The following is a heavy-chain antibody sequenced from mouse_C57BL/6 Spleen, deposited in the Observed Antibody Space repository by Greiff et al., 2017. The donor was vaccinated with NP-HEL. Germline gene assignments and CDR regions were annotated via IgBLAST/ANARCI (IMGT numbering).Heavy chain of an antibody. CDR2: ISSGGSYT. Sequence: EVQLVESGGDLVKPGGSLKLSCAASGFTFSSYGMSWVRQTPDKRLEWVATISSGGSYTYYPDSVKGRFTISRDNAKNTLYLQMSSLKSEDTAMYYCARGATMITTTGFDYWGQGTTLTVSS. CDR3: ARGATMITTTGFDY. J-gene: IGHJ2*01. V-gene: IGHV5-6*01. D-gene: IGHD2-4*01. CDR1: GFTFSSYG.